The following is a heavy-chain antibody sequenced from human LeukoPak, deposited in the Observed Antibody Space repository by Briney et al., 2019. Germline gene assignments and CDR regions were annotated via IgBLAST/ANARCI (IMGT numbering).Heavy chain of an antibody. CDR3: ARDEWLVRGGGFDY. CDR1: GDSVSSNSAA. J-gene: IGHJ4*02. V-gene: IGHV6-1*01. Sequence: PSQTLSLTCAISGDSVSSNSAAWNWIRQSPSRGLEWLGRTYYRSKWYNDYAVSVKSRITINPDTSKIQFSLQLNSVTPEDTAVYYCARDEWLVRGGGFDYWGQGTPVTVSS. CDR2: TYYRSKWYN. D-gene: IGHD6-19*01.